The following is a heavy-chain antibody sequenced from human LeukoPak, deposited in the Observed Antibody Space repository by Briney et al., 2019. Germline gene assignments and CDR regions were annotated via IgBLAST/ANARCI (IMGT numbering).Heavy chain of an antibody. D-gene: IGHD6-6*01. J-gene: IGHJ4*02. CDR3: AKASGTLEYSSSFGY. CDR2: IWYDGSNK. V-gene: IGHV3-33*06. CDR1: GFTFSSYG. Sequence: GGSLRLSCAASGFTFSSYGMHWVRQAPGKGLEWVAVIWYDGSNKYYADSVKGRLTISRDNSKNTLYLQMNSLRADDTAVYYCAKASGTLEYSSSFGYWGQGTLVTVSS.